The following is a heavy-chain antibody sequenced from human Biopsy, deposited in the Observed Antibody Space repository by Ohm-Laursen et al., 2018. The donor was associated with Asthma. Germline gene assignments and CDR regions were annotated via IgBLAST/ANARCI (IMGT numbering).Heavy chain of an antibody. V-gene: IGHV3-30*01. Sequence: SLRLSCTASGFSFSNFAIRWVRQAPGKGLEWVGVISKDASTQDYADSVKGRFTMARDNSKNTLDLRMNSLREEDTAVYYCVRGNHHLDYGGNSGAFDIWGQGTMVTVSS. CDR2: ISKDASTQ. J-gene: IGHJ3*02. CDR1: GFSFSNFA. D-gene: IGHD4-23*01. CDR3: VRGNHHLDYGGNSGAFDI.